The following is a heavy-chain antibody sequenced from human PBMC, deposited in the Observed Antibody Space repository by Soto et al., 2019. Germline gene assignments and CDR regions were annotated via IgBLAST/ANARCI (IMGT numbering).Heavy chain of an antibody. J-gene: IGHJ5*02. Sequence: ASVKPCSKDSGYAYTCSALMSLRHAPKQGLEWMGWISAYNGNTNYAQKLQGRVTMTTDTSTSTVYMELRSLRSDDTAVYYCARTPALEWELYIWFDPWGQGTLVTVSS. CDR3: ARTPALEWELYIWFDP. CDR1: GYAYTCSA. CDR2: ISAYNGNT. V-gene: IGHV1-18*01. D-gene: IGHD1-26*01.